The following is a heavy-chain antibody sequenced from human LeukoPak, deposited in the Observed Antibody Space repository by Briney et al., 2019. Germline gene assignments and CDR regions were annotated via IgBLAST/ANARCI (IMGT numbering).Heavy chain of an antibody. J-gene: IGHJ3*02. Sequence: GGSLRLSCAASGFTFSSYGMHWVRQAPGKGLEWVAFIRYDGSNKYYADSVKGRFTISRDNSKNTLYLQMNSLTAEDTAVYYCAKDHFGSPGAFDIWGQGTMVTVSS. CDR3: AKDHFGSPGAFDI. CDR2: IRYDGSNK. CDR1: GFTFSSYG. V-gene: IGHV3-30*02. D-gene: IGHD3-3*02.